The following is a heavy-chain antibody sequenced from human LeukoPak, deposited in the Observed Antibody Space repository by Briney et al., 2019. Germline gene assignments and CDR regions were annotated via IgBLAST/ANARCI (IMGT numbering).Heavy chain of an antibody. J-gene: IGHJ5*02. CDR1: GFTFDDYA. V-gene: IGHV3-9*03. CDR3: AKGNSYGTDNWFDP. D-gene: IGHD5-18*01. CDR2: ISWNSGSI. Sequence: SLRLSCAASGFTFDDYAMHWVRQAPGKGLEWVSGISWNSGSIGYADSVKGRFTISRDNAKNSLYLQMNSLRAEDMALYYCAKGNSYGTDNWFDPWGQGTLVTVSS.